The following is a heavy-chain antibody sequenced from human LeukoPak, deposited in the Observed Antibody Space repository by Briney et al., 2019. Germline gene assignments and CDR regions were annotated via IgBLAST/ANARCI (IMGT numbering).Heavy chain of an antibody. CDR2: TFYRSKWSN. Sequence: SQTLSLTCAISGDSVSSNSVTWNWIRQSPSRGLEWLVRTFYRSKWSNDYVVSVKSRITINPDTSKNQFSLQLDSVTPEDTAVYYCTRGKLGTFDVWGQGTMVTVSS. CDR1: GDSVSSNSVT. J-gene: IGHJ3*01. V-gene: IGHV6-1*01. CDR3: TRGKLGTFDV. D-gene: IGHD7-27*01.